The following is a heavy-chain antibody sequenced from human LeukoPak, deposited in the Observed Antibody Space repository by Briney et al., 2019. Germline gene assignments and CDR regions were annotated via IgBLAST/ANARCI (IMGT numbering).Heavy chain of an antibody. CDR1: GGSISSGGYY. CDR3: ARDIGYYGSGDAFDI. Sequence: TLSLTCTVSGGSISSGGYYWSWIRPHPGKGLEWIGYIYYSGSTYYNPSLKSRVTISVDTSKNQFSLKLSSVTAADTAVYYCARDIGYYGSGDAFDIWGQGTMVTVSS. J-gene: IGHJ3*02. CDR2: IYYSGST. V-gene: IGHV4-31*03. D-gene: IGHD3-10*01.